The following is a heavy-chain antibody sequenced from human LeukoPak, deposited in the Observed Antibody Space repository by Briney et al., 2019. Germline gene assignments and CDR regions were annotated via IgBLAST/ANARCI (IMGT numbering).Heavy chain of an antibody. D-gene: IGHD3-10*01. Sequence: PGGSLRLSCAASGFTFSSYSMNWVRQAPGKGLEWVSSISSSSSYIYYADSVKGRFTISRDNAKNSLYLQMNSLRAEDTAVYYCARDLTPLSELLWLGELDYWGQGTLVTVSS. CDR1: GFTFSSYS. J-gene: IGHJ4*02. CDR2: ISSSSSYI. CDR3: ARDLTPLSELLWLGELDY. V-gene: IGHV3-21*01.